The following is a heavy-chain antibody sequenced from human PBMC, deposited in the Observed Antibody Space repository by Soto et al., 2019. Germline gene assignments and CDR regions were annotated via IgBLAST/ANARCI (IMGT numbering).Heavy chain of an antibody. V-gene: IGHV4-34*01. Sequence: SETLSLTCAVYGGSFSGYYWSWIRQPPGKGLEWTGEINHSGSTNYNPSLKSRVTISVDTSKNQFSLKLSSVTAADTAVYYCARGTLLFLQQYYYYYYMDVWGKGTTVTVSS. CDR2: INHSGST. J-gene: IGHJ6*03. CDR3: ARGTLLFLQQYYYYYYMDV. CDR1: GGSFSGYY.